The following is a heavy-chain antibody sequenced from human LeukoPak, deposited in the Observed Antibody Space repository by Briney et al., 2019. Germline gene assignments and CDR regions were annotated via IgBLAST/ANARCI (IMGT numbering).Heavy chain of an antibody. J-gene: IGHJ6*03. D-gene: IGHD1-7*01. Sequence: ASVKVSCKASGYTFTSYGISWVRQAPGQGLEWMGWISAYNGNTNYAQKLQGRVTMTTDTSTSTAYMELRSLRSEDTAVYYCARGSPMNSYYYYYMDVWGKGTTVTVSS. CDR1: GYTFTSYG. CDR3: ARGSPMNSYYYYYMDV. V-gene: IGHV1-18*01. CDR2: ISAYNGNT.